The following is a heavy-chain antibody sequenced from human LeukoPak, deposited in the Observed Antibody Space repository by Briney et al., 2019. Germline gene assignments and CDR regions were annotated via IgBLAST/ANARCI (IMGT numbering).Heavy chain of an antibody. CDR3: ARVMDSSGYYWFDP. CDR2: IKQDGSEK. V-gene: IGHV3-7*01. CDR1: GFTFSSYW. J-gene: IGHJ5*02. Sequence: GGSLRLSCAASGFTFSSYWMSWVRQAPGKGLEWVANIKQDGSEKYYVDSVKGRFTISRDNAKNSLYLQMNSLRAEDTAVYYCARVMDSSGYYWFDPWGQGTLVTVSS. D-gene: IGHD3-22*01.